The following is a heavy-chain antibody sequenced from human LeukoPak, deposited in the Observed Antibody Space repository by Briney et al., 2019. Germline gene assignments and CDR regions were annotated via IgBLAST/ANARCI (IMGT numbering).Heavy chain of an antibody. Sequence: GASVKVSCKASGGTFSSYAISWVRQAPGQGLEWMGGIIPIFGTANYAQKFQGRVTITTDESTSTAYMELSSLRSEDTAVYYCARGRFLEWLLSDGDYWGQGTLVTVSS. D-gene: IGHD3-3*01. CDR3: ARGRFLEWLLSDGDY. V-gene: IGHV1-69*05. CDR2: IIPIFGTA. CDR1: GGTFSSYA. J-gene: IGHJ4*02.